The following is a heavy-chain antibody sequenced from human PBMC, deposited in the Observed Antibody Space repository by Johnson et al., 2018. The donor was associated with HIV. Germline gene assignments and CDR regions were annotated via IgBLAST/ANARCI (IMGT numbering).Heavy chain of an antibody. CDR2: ISYDGSNK. J-gene: IGHJ3*02. CDR1: GFTFSSYA. V-gene: IGHV3-30-3*01. D-gene: IGHD6-13*01. CDR3: AKDWARIAAAQFDI. Sequence: QVQLVESGGGVVQPGRSLRLSCAASGFTFSSYAMHWVRQAPGKGLEWVAVISYDGSNKYYADSVKGRFTISRDNSKNTLYLQMNSLRAEDTAVYYCAKDWARIAAAQFDIWGQGRMVTVSS.